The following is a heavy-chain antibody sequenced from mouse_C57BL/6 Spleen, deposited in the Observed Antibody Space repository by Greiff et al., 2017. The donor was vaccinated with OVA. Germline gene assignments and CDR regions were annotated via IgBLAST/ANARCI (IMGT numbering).Heavy chain of an antibody. Sequence: VKLQQSGPELVRPGVSVKISCNASGYTFTDYAMHWVKQSHAKSLEWIGVISTYYGDASYNQKFKDKATMTVDKSSSTAYMELARLTSEAFYGYDTDYWGQGTTLTVSS. V-gene: IGHV1-67*01. CDR2: ISTYYGDA. J-gene: IGHJ2*01. D-gene: IGHD2-2*01. CDR1: GYTFTDYA. CDR3: DY.